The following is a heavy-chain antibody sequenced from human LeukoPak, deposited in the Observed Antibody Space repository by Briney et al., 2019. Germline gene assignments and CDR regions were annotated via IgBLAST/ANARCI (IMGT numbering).Heavy chain of an antibody. V-gene: IGHV3-53*01. CDR3: AKGSDGFDP. J-gene: IGHJ5*02. Sequence: SGGSLRLSCAASGFTVITSYMSWVRQAPGKGLEWVSVIYREGTTYYADSVKGRFTISRDNSKNTLYLQMNSLRAEDTAIYYCAKGSDGFDPWGQGTLVTVSS. CDR1: GFTVITSY. CDR2: IYREGTT.